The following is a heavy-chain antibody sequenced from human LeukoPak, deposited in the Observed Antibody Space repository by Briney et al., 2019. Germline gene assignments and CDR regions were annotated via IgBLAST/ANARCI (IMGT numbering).Heavy chain of an antibody. CDR2: INHSGST. V-gene: IGHV4-34*01. J-gene: IGHJ2*01. D-gene: IGHD6-13*01. CDR1: GGSFSGYY. Sequence: SETLSLTCAVYGGSFSGYYWSWIRQPPGKGLEWIGEINHSGSTNYNPSLKSRVTISVDTSKNQFSLKLSSVTAADTAVYYCARHAYSSSWYSNWYFDLWGRGTLVTVSS. CDR3: ARHAYSSSWYSNWYFDL.